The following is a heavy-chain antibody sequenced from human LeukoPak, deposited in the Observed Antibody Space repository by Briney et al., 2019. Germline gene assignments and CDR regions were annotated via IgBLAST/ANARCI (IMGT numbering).Heavy chain of an antibody. J-gene: IGHJ4*02. V-gene: IGHV3-23*01. D-gene: IGHD3-22*01. Sequence: GGSLRLSCAASGFTFSNYAMSWVRQASGKGLEWVSAMSGSGSSTWYADSVKGRLTISRDNSKNTLCLQMNSLRAEDTAVYYCAKDLYDSSGSRYDYWGQGTLVTVSS. CDR1: GFTFSNYA. CDR3: AKDLYDSSGSRYDY. CDR2: MSGSGSST.